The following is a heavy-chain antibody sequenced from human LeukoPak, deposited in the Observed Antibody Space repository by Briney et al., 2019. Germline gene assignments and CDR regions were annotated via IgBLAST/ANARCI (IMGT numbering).Heavy chain of an antibody. CDR2: IKQDGSEK. D-gene: IGHD2-2*01. Sequence: GGSLRLSCAASGFTFSSYWMSWVRQAPGKGLEWVANIKQDGSEKYYVDSVKGRFTISRDNAKNSLYLQMNSLRAEDTAVYYCARVGPLVVPAGGFDYCGQGTLVPVSS. J-gene: IGHJ4*02. CDR3: ARVGPLVVPAGGFDY. CDR1: GFTFSSYW. V-gene: IGHV3-7*01.